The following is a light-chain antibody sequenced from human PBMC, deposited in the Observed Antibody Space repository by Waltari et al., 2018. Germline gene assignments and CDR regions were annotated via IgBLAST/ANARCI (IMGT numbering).Light chain of an antibody. CDR1: QSVIDY. CDR3: EQRSNWRGT. V-gene: IGKV3-11*01. Sequence: EIVLTQSPATLSLSPGERATLSCRASQSVIDYVAWYQQKPGQAPRLLIYGASNRATGIPARFSGSGSETDFTLTISSLEPEDFAVYYCEQRSNWRGTFGQGTRLEIK. CDR2: GAS. J-gene: IGKJ5*01.